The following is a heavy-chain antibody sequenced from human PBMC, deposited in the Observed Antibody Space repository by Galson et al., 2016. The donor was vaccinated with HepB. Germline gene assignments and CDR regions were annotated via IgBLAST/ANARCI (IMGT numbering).Heavy chain of an antibody. D-gene: IGHD3-22*01. V-gene: IGHV2-70*01. Sequence: PALVKPTQTLTLTCTFSGFSLTTSGMCVSWIRQPPGKALEWLALIDWDDDKYYSTFLKTRLAISKDTSKNQVVLTMTNMDPVDTATYYCARIVYYFDSSGSYPYYFDYWGQGTLVTVSS. CDR1: GFSLTTSGMC. J-gene: IGHJ4*02. CDR2: IDWDDDK. CDR3: ARIVYYFDSSGSYPYYFDY.